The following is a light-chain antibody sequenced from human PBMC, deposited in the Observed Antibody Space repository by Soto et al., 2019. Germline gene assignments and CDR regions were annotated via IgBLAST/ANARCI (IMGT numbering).Light chain of an antibody. CDR3: QVWDIMTDNYV. CDR1: NIGYKR. CDR2: YDS. Sequence: SYELTQSPSVSVAPEKTATITCGGNNIGYKRVHWYRQKPGQAPVLLISYDSDRPSGIPERFSGYNSGNTTTLTISRVEAGDEADYYCQVWDIMTDNYVFGSGTKLTVL. V-gene: IGLV3-21*04. J-gene: IGLJ1*01.